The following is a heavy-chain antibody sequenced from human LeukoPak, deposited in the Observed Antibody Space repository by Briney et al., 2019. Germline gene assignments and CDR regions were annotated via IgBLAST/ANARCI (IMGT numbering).Heavy chain of an antibody. D-gene: IGHD1-1*01. V-gene: IGHV4-30-4*01. Sequence: SQTLSLTCTVAGGSISSGDYYWSWIRQPPGKGLEWIGYIYYSGSTYYNPSLKSRVTISVDTSKNQFSLKLSSVTAADTAVYYCARDLLNEGNHLDYWGQGTLVTVSS. CDR3: ARDLLNEGNHLDY. CDR1: GGSISSGDYY. J-gene: IGHJ4*02. CDR2: IYYSGST.